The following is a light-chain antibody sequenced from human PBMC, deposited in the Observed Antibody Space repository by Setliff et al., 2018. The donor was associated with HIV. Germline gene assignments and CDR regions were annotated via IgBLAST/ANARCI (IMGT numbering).Light chain of an antibody. CDR2: EVT. V-gene: IGLV2-14*01. J-gene: IGLJ1*01. CDR3: SSYTSSSTLV. Sequence: QSALTQPASVSGSPGQSITLSCTGTSSDVGAYDFVSWYQHHPGKAPKLIIYEVTNRPSGVSNRFSGSKSGNTASLTISGLQAEDEADYYCSSYTSSSTLVFGIGTKVTVL. CDR1: SSDVGAYDF.